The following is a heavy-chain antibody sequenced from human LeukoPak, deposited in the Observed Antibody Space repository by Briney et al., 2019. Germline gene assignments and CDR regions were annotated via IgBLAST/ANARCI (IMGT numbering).Heavy chain of an antibody. J-gene: IGHJ5*02. Sequence: SETLSLTCTVSGGSVSGFYWSWIRQPPGKGLEWIGYIYYTGITNYNPSLKNRVTISVDRSKNQFSLILNSVAAADTAMYYCAGLQFAAAEEFGPWGPGALVTVSS. CDR3: AGLQFAAAEEFGP. V-gene: IGHV4-59*08. D-gene: IGHD6-25*01. CDR2: IYYTGIT. CDR1: GGSVSGFY.